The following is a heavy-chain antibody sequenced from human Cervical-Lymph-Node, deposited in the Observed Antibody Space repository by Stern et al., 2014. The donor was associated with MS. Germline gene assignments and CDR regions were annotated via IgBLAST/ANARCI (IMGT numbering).Heavy chain of an antibody. CDR2: ISYDGRNK. Sequence: VQLVQSGGGVVQPGRSLRLSCAAAGFTFSSYAMHWVRQAPGKGLEWVAVISYDGRNKYYADSVKGRFTISRDDSKNTLYLQMNSLRAEDTAVYYCARGTYHSGDYWGQGTLVTVSS. J-gene: IGHJ4*02. V-gene: IGHV3-30*01. D-gene: IGHD6-13*01. CDR3: ARGTYHSGDY. CDR1: GFTFSSYA.